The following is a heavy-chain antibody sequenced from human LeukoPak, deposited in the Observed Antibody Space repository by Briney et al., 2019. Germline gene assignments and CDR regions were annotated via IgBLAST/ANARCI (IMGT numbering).Heavy chain of an antibody. D-gene: IGHD2-2*01. CDR1: GFTVSSNY. J-gene: IGHJ4*02. Sequence: GGSLRLSCAASGFTVSSNYMSWVRQAPGKGLEWVANIKQDGSEKYYVDSVKGRFTISRDNAKNSLYLQMNSLRAEDTAVYYCARFLRCSSTRCEDGFDYWGQGTLVTVSS. V-gene: IGHV3-7*01. CDR2: IKQDGSEK. CDR3: ARFLRCSSTRCEDGFDY.